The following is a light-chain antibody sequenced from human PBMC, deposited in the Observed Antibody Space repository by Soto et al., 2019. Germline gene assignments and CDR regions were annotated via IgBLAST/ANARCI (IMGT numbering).Light chain of an antibody. CDR3: TSYTSISSRGV. V-gene: IGLV2-14*03. CDR1: SSDVGGYNY. CDR2: DVS. Sequence: QSALTQPASVSGSPGQSITISCTGTSSDVGGYNYVAWYQQHPGKAPKLMIYDVSSRPSAVSNRFSGSKSGNTASLTISVLQAEDEADYYCTSYTSISSRGVSGGGSQLTVL. J-gene: IGLJ2*01.